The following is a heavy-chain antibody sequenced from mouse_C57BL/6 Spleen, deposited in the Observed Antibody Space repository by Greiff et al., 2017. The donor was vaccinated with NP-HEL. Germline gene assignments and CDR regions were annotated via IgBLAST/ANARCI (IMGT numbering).Heavy chain of an antibody. CDR2: ISDGGSYT. CDR3: ARGLGYGSSPYYFDY. V-gene: IGHV5-4*03. Sequence: EVKLMESGGGLVKPGGSLKLSCAASGFTFSSYAMSWVRQTPEKRLEWVATISDGGSYTYYPDNVKGRFTISRDNAKNNLYLQMSHLKSEDTAMYYCARGLGYGSSPYYFDYWGQGTTLTVSS. J-gene: IGHJ2*01. CDR1: GFTFSSYA. D-gene: IGHD1-1*01.